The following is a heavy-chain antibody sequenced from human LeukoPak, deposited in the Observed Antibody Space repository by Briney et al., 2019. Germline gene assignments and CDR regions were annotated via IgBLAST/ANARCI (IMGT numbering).Heavy chain of an antibody. J-gene: IGHJ4*02. CDR3: ARDWGYYDILTGYYGPTPRVPPFDY. D-gene: IGHD3-9*01. Sequence: ASVKVSCKASGYTFTSYGISWVRQAPGQGLEWMGWISAYNGKTNYAQKLQGRVTMTTDTSTSTAYMELRSLRSDDTAVYYCARDWGYYDILTGYYGPTPRVPPFDYWGQGTLVTVSS. V-gene: IGHV1-18*01. CDR2: ISAYNGKT. CDR1: GYTFTSYG.